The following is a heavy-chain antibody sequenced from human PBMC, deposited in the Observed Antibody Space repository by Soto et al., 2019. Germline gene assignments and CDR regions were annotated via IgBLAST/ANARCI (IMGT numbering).Heavy chain of an antibody. V-gene: IGHV3-21*01. CDR3: ARVVYFDRSAYGL. CDR2: MSGDSTYI. Sequence: PVVSLRLSCAASGFSFSGYNMNWVRQAPGKGLEWVSSMSGDSTYIYYADSVRGRCTIARDNARNSVDLQMNSLRAEDTAVYYCARVVYFDRSAYGLWAQGKMVAASS. CDR1: GFSFSGYN. J-gene: IGHJ3*01. D-gene: IGHD3-22*01.